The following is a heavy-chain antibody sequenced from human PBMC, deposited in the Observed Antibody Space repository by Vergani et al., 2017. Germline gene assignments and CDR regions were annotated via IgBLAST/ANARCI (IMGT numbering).Heavy chain of an antibody. J-gene: IGHJ6*02. CDR1: GYTFTSYD. D-gene: IGHD6-19*01. CDR3: ARTRPKQWLVNYYGMDV. CDR2: MNPNSGNT. Sequence: QVQLVPSGAEVKTPGASVKVSCKASGYTFTSYDINWVRQATGQGLEWMGWMNPNSGNTGYAQKFQGRVTMTRNTSISTAYMELSSLRSEDTAVYYCARTRPKQWLVNYYGMDVWGQGTTVTVSS. V-gene: IGHV1-8*01.